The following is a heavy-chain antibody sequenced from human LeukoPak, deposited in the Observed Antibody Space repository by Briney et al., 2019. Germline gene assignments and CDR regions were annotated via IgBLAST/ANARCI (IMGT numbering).Heavy chain of an antibody. V-gene: IGHV4-59*08. D-gene: IGHD3-22*01. CDR1: SGSMSSSY. CDR3: ARGGDSSGYFNRDAFDI. J-gene: IGHJ3*02. CDR2: IYYSGST. Sequence: PSETLSLTCNVSSGSMSSSYWSWIRQPPGKGLEWIGYIYYSGSTNYNSSLKSRVTISVDTSKNQFSLKLSSVTAADTAVYYCARGGDSSGYFNRDAFDIWGQGTMVTVSS.